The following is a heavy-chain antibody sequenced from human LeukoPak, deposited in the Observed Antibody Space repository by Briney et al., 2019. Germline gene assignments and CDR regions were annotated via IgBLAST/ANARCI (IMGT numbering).Heavy chain of an antibody. CDR3: ARELITKADAFDI. V-gene: IGHV4-61*02. CDR2: IYTSGST. J-gene: IGHJ3*02. D-gene: IGHD1-20*01. CDR1: GGSISSGSYY. Sequence: SKTLSLTCTVSGGSISSGSYYWSWIRQPAGKGLEWIGRIYTSGSTNYNPSLKSRVTMSVDTSKNQLSLKLTSVTAADTAVYYCARELITKADAFDIWGQGTMVTVSS.